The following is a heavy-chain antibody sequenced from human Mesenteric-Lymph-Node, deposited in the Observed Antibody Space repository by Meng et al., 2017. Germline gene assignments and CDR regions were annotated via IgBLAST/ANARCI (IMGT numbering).Heavy chain of an antibody. V-gene: IGHV4-39*07. CDR3: ASGDVLLWFGDLGGHWFDP. J-gene: IGHJ5*02. Sequence: SETLSLTCTVSGGSISSSSYYWGWIRQPPGKGLEWIGSIYYSGSTYYNPSLKSRVTISVDTSKNQFSLKLSSVTAADTAVYYCASGDVLLWFGDLGGHWFDPWGQGTLVTVSS. CDR1: GGSISSSSYY. CDR2: IYYSGST. D-gene: IGHD3-10*01.